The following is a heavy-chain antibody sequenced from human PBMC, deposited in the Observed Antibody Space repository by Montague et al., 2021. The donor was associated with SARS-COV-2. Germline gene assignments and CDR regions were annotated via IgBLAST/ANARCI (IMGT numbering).Heavy chain of an antibody. V-gene: IGHV4-39*01. D-gene: IGHD2-2*01. J-gene: IGHJ4*02. Sequence: SETLSLTCTVSGGYITGRSYYWGWIRQPPGKGLEWIGTIYYSGNTYYNPSLKSRVTISVDTPNNQFSLKLASVTAPDTAVYYCARIDQLLSSTPGYWGQGTLVTVSS. CDR2: IYYSGNT. CDR1: GGYITGRSYY. CDR3: ARIDQLLSSTPGY.